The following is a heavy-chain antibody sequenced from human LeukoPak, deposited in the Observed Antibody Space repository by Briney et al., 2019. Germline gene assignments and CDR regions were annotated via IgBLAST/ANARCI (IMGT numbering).Heavy chain of an antibody. CDR2: ISYDGSNK. V-gene: IGHV3-30-3*01. D-gene: IGHD2-2*01. CDR1: GFTFSSYA. J-gene: IGHJ4*02. Sequence: GGSLRLSCAASGFTFSSYAMHWVRQAPGKGLEWVAVISYDGSNKYYADSVKGRFTISRDNAKNSLYLQMNSLRAEDTAVYYCATTPREYCSTTICYGRVYWGQGTLVTVSS. CDR3: ATTPREYCSTTICYGRVY.